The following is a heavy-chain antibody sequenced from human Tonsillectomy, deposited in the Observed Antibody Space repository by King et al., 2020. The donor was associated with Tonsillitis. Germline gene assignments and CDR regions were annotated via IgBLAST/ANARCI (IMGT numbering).Heavy chain of an antibody. V-gene: IGHV3-30*04. CDR2: ISYDGNDK. D-gene: IGHD3-22*01. CDR3: ARDLDYYDSSGYFYY. Sequence: VQLVESGGGVVQPGRSLRLSCTASGFTFNSYAMHWVRQAPGKGLEWVAVISYDGNDKYYADSVKGRLTISRDNSKNTLYLQMNSLRAEDTALYYCARDLDYYDSSGYFYYWGQGXLVTVSS. J-gene: IGHJ4*02. CDR1: GFTFNSYA.